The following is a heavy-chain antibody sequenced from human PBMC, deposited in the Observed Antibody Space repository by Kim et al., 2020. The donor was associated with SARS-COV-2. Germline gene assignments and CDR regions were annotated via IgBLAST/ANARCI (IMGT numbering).Heavy chain of an antibody. V-gene: IGHV1-69*04. D-gene: IGHD3-9*01. CDR2: IIPILGIA. Sequence: SVKVSCKASGGTFSSYAISWVRQAPGQGLEWMGRIIPILGIANYAQKFQGRVTITADKSTSTAYMELSSLRSEDTAVYYCARVILTGYQKAYFDYWGQGTLVTVSS. J-gene: IGHJ4*02. CDR3: ARVILTGYQKAYFDY. CDR1: GGTFSSYA.